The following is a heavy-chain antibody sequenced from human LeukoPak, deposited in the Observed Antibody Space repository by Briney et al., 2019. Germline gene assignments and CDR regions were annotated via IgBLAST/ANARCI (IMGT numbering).Heavy chain of an antibody. Sequence: GGTLRLSCAASGFTFSSYGMSWVRQAPGKGLEWVSAISGSGGRTYYEDSVKGRFTISRDNSKNTLYLQMNSLRAEDTAVYYCASGELHFDYWGQGTLVTVSS. D-gene: IGHD3-10*01. V-gene: IGHV3-23*01. CDR2: ISGSGGRT. CDR1: GFTFSSYG. CDR3: ASGELHFDY. J-gene: IGHJ4*02.